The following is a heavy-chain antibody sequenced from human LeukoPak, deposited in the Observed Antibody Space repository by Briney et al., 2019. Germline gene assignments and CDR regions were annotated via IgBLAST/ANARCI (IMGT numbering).Heavy chain of an antibody. CDR3: ARDRRGGIAAAANYSDY. Sequence: GGSLRLSCAASGFTFSSYEMNWVRQAPGKGLEWVSYISSSGSTIYYADSVKGRFTISRDNAKNSLYLQMNSLRAEDTAVYYCARDRRGGIAAAANYSDYWGQGTLVTVSS. D-gene: IGHD6-13*01. J-gene: IGHJ4*02. CDR1: GFTFSSYE. V-gene: IGHV3-48*03. CDR2: ISSSGSTI.